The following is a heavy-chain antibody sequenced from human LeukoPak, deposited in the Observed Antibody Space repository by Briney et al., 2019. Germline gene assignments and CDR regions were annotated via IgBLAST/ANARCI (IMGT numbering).Heavy chain of an antibody. J-gene: IGHJ6*03. Sequence: PGGSLRLSCAASGFTFSSYAMSWVRQAPGKGLEWVSGISGSGDRTYYADSVKGRFTISRDNSKNTLYLQMNSLRGDDTAVYYCARDWDRLVPSKGGPPRYFYFMDVWGKGTSVIVSS. V-gene: IGHV3-23*01. D-gene: IGHD2-15*01. CDR3: ARDWDRLVPSKGGPPRYFYFMDV. CDR1: GFTFSSYA. CDR2: ISGSGDRT.